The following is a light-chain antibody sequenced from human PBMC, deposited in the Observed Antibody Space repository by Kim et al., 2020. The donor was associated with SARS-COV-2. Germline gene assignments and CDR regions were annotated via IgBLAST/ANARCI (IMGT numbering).Light chain of an antibody. CDR2: RNN. Sequence: GQGATTSCSGSSSNIGNNYVSWYQQLPGTAPKLLIYRNNQRPSGVPDRFSGSKSGTSASLAISGLRSEDEADYYCAAWDDSLGGWVFGGGTQLTVL. CDR1: SSNIGNNY. V-gene: IGLV1-47*01. CDR3: AAWDDSLGGWV. J-gene: IGLJ3*02.